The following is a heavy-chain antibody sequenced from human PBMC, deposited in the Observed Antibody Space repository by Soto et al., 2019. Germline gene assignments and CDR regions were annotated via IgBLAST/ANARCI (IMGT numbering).Heavy chain of an antibody. CDR3: ARPRYYDWCFDL. D-gene: IGHD3-9*01. Sequence: SLRRCRPCSLSPSSHDSASHSWGWVRQSQAKGLEWMGYSYLSGSSYYYPSLQSRVTISLGRSKAQFYLKLTSVTAAATPVPLCARPRYYDWCFDLRRLGAPFTTSS. J-gene: IGHJ4*02. CDR1: PSSHDSASHS. CDR2: SYLSGSS. V-gene: IGHV4-30-2*06.